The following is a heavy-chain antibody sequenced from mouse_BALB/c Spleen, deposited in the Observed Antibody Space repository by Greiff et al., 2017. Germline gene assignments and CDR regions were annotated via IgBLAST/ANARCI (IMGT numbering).Heavy chain of an antibody. CDR2: ISDGGSYT. D-gene: IGHD2-4*01. CDR3: ARGLRWFAY. CDR1: GFTFSDYY. J-gene: IGHJ3*01. V-gene: IGHV5-4*02. Sequence: DVKLQESGGGLVKPGGSLKLSCAASGFTFSDYYMYWVRQTPEKRLEWVATISDGGSYTYYPDSVKGRFTISRDNAKNNLYLQMSSLKSEDTAMYYCARGLRWFAYWGQGTLVTVSA.